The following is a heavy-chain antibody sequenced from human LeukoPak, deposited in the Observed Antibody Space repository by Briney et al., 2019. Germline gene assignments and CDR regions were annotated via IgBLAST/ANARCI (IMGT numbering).Heavy chain of an antibody. CDR2: ISGSGGST. J-gene: IGHJ5*02. Sequence: GGSLRLSCAASGFTFSSYAMSWVRQAPGKGLEWVSAISGSGGSTYYADSVKGRFIISRDNSKNTLYLQMNSLRAEDTAVYYCAKDPPISGPLQSNWFDPWGQGTLVTVSS. CDR1: GFTFSSYA. V-gene: IGHV3-23*01. D-gene: IGHD4-4*01. CDR3: AKDPPISGPLQSNWFDP.